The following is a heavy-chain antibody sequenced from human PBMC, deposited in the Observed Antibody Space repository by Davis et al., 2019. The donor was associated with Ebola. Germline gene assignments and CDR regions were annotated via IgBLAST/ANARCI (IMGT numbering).Heavy chain of an antibody. CDR3: ARKRGAVDDAFDI. J-gene: IGHJ3*02. Sequence: PSETLSLTCAVYGGSFSGYYWSWIRQPPGKGLEWIGEINHSGSTNYNPSLKSRVTISVDTSKNQFSLKLSSVTAADTAVYYCARKRGAVDDAFDIWGQGTMVTVSS. V-gene: IGHV4-34*01. D-gene: IGHD6-19*01. CDR2: INHSGST. CDR1: GGSFSGYY.